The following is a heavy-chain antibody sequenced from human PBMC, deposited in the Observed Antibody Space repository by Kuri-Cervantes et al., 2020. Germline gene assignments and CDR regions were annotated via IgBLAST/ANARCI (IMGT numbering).Heavy chain of an antibody. J-gene: IGHJ4*02. Sequence: GESLKISCAASGFTFSSYAMRWVRQAPGKGLEWVGRIKSKTDGGTTDYAAPVKGRFTISRDDSKNTLYLQMNSLKTEDTAVYYCTTDRNTAMVYYYFDYWGQGTLVTVSS. CDR3: TTDRNTAMVYYYFDY. CDR2: IKSKTDGGTT. D-gene: IGHD5-18*01. V-gene: IGHV3-15*01. CDR1: GFTFSSYA.